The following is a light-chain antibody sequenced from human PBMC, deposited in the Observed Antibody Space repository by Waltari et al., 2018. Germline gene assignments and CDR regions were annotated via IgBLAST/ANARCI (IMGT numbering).Light chain of an antibody. J-gene: IGKJ4*01. CDR2: GAS. CDR3: QQYGSSPPLT. V-gene: IGKV3-20*01. CDR1: QSVSSSY. Sequence: EIVLTQSPGTLPLSPGERAPLSCRASQSVSSSYLAWYQQEPGQAPRLLIYGASSRATGIPDRCSGSRSGTEFSLIISRLEPEDFAVYYCQQYGSSPPLTFGGGTKVEIK.